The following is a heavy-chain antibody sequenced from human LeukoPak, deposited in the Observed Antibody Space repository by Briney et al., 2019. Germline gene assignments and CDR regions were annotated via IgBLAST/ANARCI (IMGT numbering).Heavy chain of an antibody. CDR3: ARIGITGTTGYYYMDV. D-gene: IGHD1-7*01. Sequence: SETLSLTCTVSGGSISSYYWSWIRQPPGKGLEWIGYIYYSGSTNYNPSLKSRVTISVDTSKNQFSLKLSSVTAADTAVYYCARIGITGTTGYYYMDVWGKGTTVTVSS. CDR2: IYYSGST. V-gene: IGHV4-59*01. CDR1: GGSISSYY. J-gene: IGHJ6*03.